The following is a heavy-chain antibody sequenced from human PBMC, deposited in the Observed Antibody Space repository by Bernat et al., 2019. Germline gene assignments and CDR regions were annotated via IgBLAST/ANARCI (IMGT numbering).Heavy chain of an antibody. D-gene: IGHD6-25*01. CDR2: ISSSSSYI. Sequence: EVQLVESGGGLVKPGGSLRLSCAASGFTFSSYSMNWVRQAPGKGLEWVSSISSSSSYIYYEGSVKGRFTISKDNAKNSLYLQMNSLGAEDTAVYYCAGRGVDWYFDLWGRGTLDTVSS. CDR1: GFTFSSYS. CDR3: AGRGVDWYFDL. J-gene: IGHJ2*01. V-gene: IGHV3-21*01.